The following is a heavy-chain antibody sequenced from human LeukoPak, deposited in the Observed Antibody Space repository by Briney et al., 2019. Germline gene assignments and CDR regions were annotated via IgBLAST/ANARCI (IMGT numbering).Heavy chain of an antibody. CDR2: IIPIFGTA. D-gene: IGHD3-10*01. V-gene: IGHV1-69*13. CDR1: GGTFSSYA. CDR3: ARSGITMVRGVITTIYYFDY. J-gene: IGHJ4*02. Sequence: SVSVSCKASGGTFSSYAISWVRQAPGQGLEWMGGIIPIFGTANYAQKFQGRVTITADESTSTAYMELSSLRSEDTAVYYCARSGITMVRGVITTIYYFDYWGQRTLVTVSS.